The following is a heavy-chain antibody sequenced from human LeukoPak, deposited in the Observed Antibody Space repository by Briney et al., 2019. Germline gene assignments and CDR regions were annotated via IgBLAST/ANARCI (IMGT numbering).Heavy chain of an antibody. D-gene: IGHD3-10*01. CDR3: AESLSSGSYHFDY. CDR2: IYYSGST. J-gene: IGHJ4*02. CDR1: GGSISSSSYY. V-gene: IGHV4-39*01. Sequence: SETLSLICTVSGGSISSSSYYWGWIRQPPGKGLEWIGSIYYSGSTYYNPSLKSRVTISVDTSKNQFSLKLSSVTAADTAVYYCAESLSSGSYHFDYWGQGTLVTVSS.